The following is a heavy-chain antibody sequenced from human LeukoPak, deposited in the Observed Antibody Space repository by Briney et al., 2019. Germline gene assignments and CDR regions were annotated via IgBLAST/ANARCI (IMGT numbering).Heavy chain of an antibody. CDR3: AKGHYYGSGGPYYYYYYMDV. D-gene: IGHD3-10*01. CDR1: GFSFRNYG. V-gene: IGHV3-30*02. CDR2: IRSDGKDK. Sequence: PGGSLRVSCEASGFSFRNYGMYWVRQAPGKGLDWVAFIRSDGKDKFYADSVRGRFTISRDTSKNTLYLHMNSLRAEDTAVYYCAKGHYYGSGGPYYYYYYMDVWGKGTTVTISS. J-gene: IGHJ6*03.